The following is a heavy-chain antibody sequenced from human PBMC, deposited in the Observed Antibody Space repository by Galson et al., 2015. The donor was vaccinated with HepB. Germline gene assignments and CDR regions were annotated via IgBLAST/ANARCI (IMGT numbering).Heavy chain of an antibody. J-gene: IGHJ6*02. Sequence: SLRLSCAASGFTFSSYAMSWVRQAPGKGMEWVSGNGGSGGITYYTDSVKGRFTISRDNSKNTLYMQMNSLRAEDTAVYYCAKLISGGLWFVPNYGMDVWGQGTTVTVSS. CDR2: NGGSGGIT. V-gene: IGHV3-23*01. D-gene: IGHD3-10*01. CDR1: GFTFSSYA. CDR3: AKLISGGLWFVPNYGMDV.